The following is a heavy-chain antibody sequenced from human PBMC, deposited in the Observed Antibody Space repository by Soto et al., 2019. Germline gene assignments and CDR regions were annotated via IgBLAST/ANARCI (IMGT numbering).Heavy chain of an antibody. CDR2: IYYSGST. CDR3: ARQWLVPGYFDY. J-gene: IGHJ4*02. Sequence: QSQTLSLTCTVSGGSISSGGYYWSWIRQHPGKGLEWIGYIYYSGSTYYNPSLKSRVTISVDTSKNQFSLKLSSVTAADTAVYYCARQWLVPGYFDYWGQGTLVTVSS. CDR1: GGSISSGGYY. D-gene: IGHD6-19*01. V-gene: IGHV4-31*03.